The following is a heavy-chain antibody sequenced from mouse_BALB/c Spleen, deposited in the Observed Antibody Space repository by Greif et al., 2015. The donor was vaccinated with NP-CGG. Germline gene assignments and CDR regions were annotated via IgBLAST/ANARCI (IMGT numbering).Heavy chain of an antibody. D-gene: IGHD2-14*01. J-gene: IGHJ4*01. CDR2: ISNGGGST. Sequence: EVKLVESGGGLVQPGGSLKLSCATSGFTLSDYYMYWVRQTPEKRLEWVTYISNGGGSTYYPDTVKGRFTISRDNAKNTLYLQMSRLKSEDTAMYYCAREEVRRESAMDYWGQGTSVTVSS. CDR1: GFTLSDYY. CDR3: AREEVRRESAMDY. V-gene: IGHV5-12*02.